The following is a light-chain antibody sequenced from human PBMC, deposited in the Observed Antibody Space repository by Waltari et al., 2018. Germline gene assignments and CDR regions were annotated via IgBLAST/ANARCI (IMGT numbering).Light chain of an antibody. CDR3: QQRRNWPLT. V-gene: IGKV3-11*01. CDR2: DAS. J-gene: IGKJ4*01. CDR1: QSVGTY. Sequence: IVSTQSPAVLSFSPGERATLSCRASQSVGTYLAWSQQRPGQSPRLRLYDASYRATGIPARFSGSGSETDFTLTISSLQPEDFAVYYCQQRRNWPLTFGGGTRVQI.